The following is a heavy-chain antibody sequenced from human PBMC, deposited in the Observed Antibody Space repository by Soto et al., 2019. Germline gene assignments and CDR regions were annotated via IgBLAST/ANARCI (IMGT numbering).Heavy chain of an antibody. Sequence: ASVKVSCKASGYTFTSYGISWVRQAPGQGLEWMGWISAYNGNTNYAQKLQGRVTMTTDTSTSTAYMELRSLRSDDTAVYYCARVLYYDILIGYNWFDLWGQCTLVTVSS. J-gene: IGHJ5*02. CDR2: ISAYNGNT. CDR1: GYTFTSYG. D-gene: IGHD3-9*01. CDR3: ARVLYYDILIGYNWFDL. V-gene: IGHV1-18*04.